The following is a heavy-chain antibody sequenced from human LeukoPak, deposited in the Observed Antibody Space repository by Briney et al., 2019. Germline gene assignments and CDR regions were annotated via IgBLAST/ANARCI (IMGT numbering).Heavy chain of an antibody. CDR2: TNVGNDYT. D-gene: IGHD4-11*01. Sequence: ASVKVSCKASGYTFTHYAVHWVRQAPGQRLEWMGWTNVGNDYTESSQKFQDRLTITSGTTATTVYMELSSLRSEDTAVYYCARDDFSTYPGLNYFDYWGQGSLVTVSS. CDR1: GYTFTHYA. V-gene: IGHV1-3*01. J-gene: IGHJ4*02. CDR3: ARDDFSTYPGLNYFDY.